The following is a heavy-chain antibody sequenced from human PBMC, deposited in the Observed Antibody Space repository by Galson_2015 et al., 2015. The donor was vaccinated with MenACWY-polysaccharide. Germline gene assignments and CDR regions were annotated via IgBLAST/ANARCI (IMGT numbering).Heavy chain of an antibody. Sequence: SLRLSCAASGFSFNSYVMNWVRLAPGKGLEWVSSIGGSGESMSYADSVKGRFTISRDNAKTSLYLQMDSLRAEDTAVYYCARLPGEFLFDNYWGQGTLVTVSS. V-gene: IGHV3-21*01. CDR2: IGGSGESM. J-gene: IGHJ4*02. D-gene: IGHD3-10*01. CDR3: ARLPGEFLFDNY. CDR1: GFSFNSYV.